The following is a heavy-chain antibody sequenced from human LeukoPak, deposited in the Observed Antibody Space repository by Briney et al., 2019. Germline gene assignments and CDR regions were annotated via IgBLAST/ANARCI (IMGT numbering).Heavy chain of an antibody. CDR3: ARDDTSMGKFDY. J-gene: IGHJ4*02. V-gene: IGHV1-69*04. Sequence: SVKVSCKASGGTFSSYAISWVRQAPGQGLEWMGRIIPILGTINYAQKFQGRVTITADKSTSTAYMELSSLRSEDSAVYYCARDDTSMGKFDYWGQGTLVTVSS. CDR1: GGTFSSYA. CDR2: IIPILGTI. D-gene: IGHD5-18*01.